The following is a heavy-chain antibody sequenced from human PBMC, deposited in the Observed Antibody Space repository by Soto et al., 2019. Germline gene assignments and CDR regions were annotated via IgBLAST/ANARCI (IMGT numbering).Heavy chain of an antibody. CDR2: ISGSDGST. CDR3: VRVNFRGTQLWLEAFDY. J-gene: IGHJ4*02. Sequence: EVQLLESGGGLVQPGGSLRLSCAASGFTFNNYVMAWVRQAPGKGLEWVSGISGSDGSTVYADSMKGRFSISRDNSKNTLYLQVYSLRAGDTAVYYCVRVNFRGTQLWLEAFDYWGRGTLVSVSS. CDR1: GFTFNNYV. D-gene: IGHD3-10*01. V-gene: IGHV3-23*01.